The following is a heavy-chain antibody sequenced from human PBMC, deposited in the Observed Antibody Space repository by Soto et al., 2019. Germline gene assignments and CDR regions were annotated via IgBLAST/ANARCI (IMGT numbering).Heavy chain of an antibody. J-gene: IGHJ4*02. Sequence: GASVKVSCKASGGTFSIYAISWVRQAPGQGLEWMGGIIPIFGTANYAQKFQGRVTITADESTSTAYMELSSLRSEDTAVYYCAREEAAAGARWGQGTLVTVSS. CDR2: IIPIFGTA. CDR1: GGTFSIYA. V-gene: IGHV1-69*13. D-gene: IGHD6-13*01. CDR3: AREEAAAGAR.